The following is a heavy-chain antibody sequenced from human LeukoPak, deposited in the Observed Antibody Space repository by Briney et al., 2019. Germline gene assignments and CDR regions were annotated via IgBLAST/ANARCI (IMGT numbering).Heavy chain of an antibody. V-gene: IGHV3-23*01. CDR3: AREWKFDI. J-gene: IGHJ3*02. CDR2: ISGSGGST. Sequence: GGSLRLSCAASGFTFSSYAMSWVRQAPGKGLEWVSAISGSGGSTYYADSVKGRFSISKDNSKNTLYLQMSSLRAEDMAIYYCAREWKFDIWGQGTMVTVSS. CDR1: GFTFSSYA. D-gene: IGHD1-1*01.